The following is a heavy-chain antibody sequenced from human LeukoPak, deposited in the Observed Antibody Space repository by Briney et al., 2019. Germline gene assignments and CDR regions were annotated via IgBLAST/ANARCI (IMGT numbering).Heavy chain of an antibody. J-gene: IGHJ3*02. CDR1: GYTLTELS. D-gene: IGHD6-19*01. V-gene: IGHV1-24*01. CDR3: AKVMAGTVAFDI. CDR2: FDPEDGET. Sequence: ASVKVSCKVSGYTLTELSMHWVRQAPGKGLEWMGGFDPEDGETIYAQKFQGRVTMTRDTSISTAYMELSRLRSDDTAVYYCAKVMAGTVAFDIWGQGTMVTVSP.